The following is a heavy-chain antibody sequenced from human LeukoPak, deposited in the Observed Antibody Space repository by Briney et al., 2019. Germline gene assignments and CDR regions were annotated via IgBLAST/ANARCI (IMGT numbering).Heavy chain of an antibody. J-gene: IGHJ4*02. D-gene: IGHD4/OR15-4a*01. CDR3: ARRAGAYSHPYDY. V-gene: IGHV3-53*01. CDR1: GFTVSSNS. Sequence: RGSLRLSCTVSGFTVSSNSMSWVRQAPGKGLEWVSFIYSDNTHYSDSVKGRFTISRDNSKNTLYLQMNSLRAEDTAVYYCARRAGAYSHPYDYWGQGTLVTVSS. CDR2: IYSDNT.